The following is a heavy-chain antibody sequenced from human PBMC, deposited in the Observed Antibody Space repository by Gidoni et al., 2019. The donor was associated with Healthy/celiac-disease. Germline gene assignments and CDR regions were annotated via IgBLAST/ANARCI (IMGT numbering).Heavy chain of an antibody. J-gene: IGHJ4*02. V-gene: IGHV3-23*01. Sequence: EVQLLESGGGLVQPGGSLRLSCAASGFTFSSYAMSCVRQAPGKGLEWVSGNSGSGGSTYYADSVKGRFTISRDNSKNTLYLQMNSLRAEDTAVYYCAKNDYGDYDDYFDYWGQGTLVTVSS. CDR1: GFTFSSYA. CDR3: AKNDYGDYDDYFDY. CDR2: NSGSGGST. D-gene: IGHD4-17*01.